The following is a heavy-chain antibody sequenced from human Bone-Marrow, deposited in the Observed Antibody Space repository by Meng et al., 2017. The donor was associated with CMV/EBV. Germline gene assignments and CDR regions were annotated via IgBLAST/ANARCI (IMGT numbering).Heavy chain of an antibody. CDR2: IRYGGSNK. CDR3: AKALSPSYYDFWSGYSPRHGMDV. J-gene: IGHJ6*02. CDR1: GFTFSSYG. D-gene: IGHD3-3*01. Sequence: GESLKISCAASGFTFSSYGMYWVRQAPGKGLEWVAFIRYGGSNKYYADSVKGRFTISRDNSKTTLYLQMNSLRAEDTAVYYCAKALSPSYYDFWSGYSPRHGMDVWGQGTTVTVSS. V-gene: IGHV3-30*02.